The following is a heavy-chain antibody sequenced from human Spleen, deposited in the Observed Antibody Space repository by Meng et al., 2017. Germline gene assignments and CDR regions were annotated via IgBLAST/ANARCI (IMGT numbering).Heavy chain of an antibody. J-gene: IGHJ4*02. CDR1: GGSISSSTYY. CDR2: IYYSGST. Sequence: SETLSLTCTVSGGSISSSTYYWGWIRQPPGKGLEWIGSIYYSGSTYDNPSLKSRVTISVDTSKNQFSLKLSSVTAADTAVYYCARAGGGYFGSGDVDYWGQGTLVTVSS. D-gene: IGHD3-10*01. CDR3: ARAGGGYFGSGDVDY. V-gene: IGHV4-39*07.